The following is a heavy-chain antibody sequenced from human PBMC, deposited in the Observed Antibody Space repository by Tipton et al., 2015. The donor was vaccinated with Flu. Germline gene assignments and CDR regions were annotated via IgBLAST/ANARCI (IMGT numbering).Heavy chain of an antibody. J-gene: IGHJ4*02. CDR3: ARPGGPAAINPFSYFDF. D-gene: IGHD2-2*01. Sequence: SLRLSCAASGFTFSTYWMTWVRQAPGKGLEWVANINQDGSVKYYVDSVKGRFTISRDNAKNSLYPQMNSLRADDTAVYYCARPGGPAAINPFSYFDFWGQGALVAVSS. CDR2: INQDGSVK. CDR1: GFTFSTYW. V-gene: IGHV3-7*03.